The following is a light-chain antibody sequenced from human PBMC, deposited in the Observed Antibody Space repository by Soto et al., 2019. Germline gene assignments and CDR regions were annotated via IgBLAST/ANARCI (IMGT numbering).Light chain of an antibody. CDR3: QQSFSTPRT. V-gene: IGKV1-39*01. Sequence: DIQMTQSPSSQSASVGDRVTITCRASQSINRYLNWYQQKPGKAPKLLIYAASSLQSGVPSRFSGSGSETDFTLTITSLQPDDFATYYCQQSFSTPRTFRQGTRVDI. CDR1: QSINRY. J-gene: IGKJ1*01. CDR2: AAS.